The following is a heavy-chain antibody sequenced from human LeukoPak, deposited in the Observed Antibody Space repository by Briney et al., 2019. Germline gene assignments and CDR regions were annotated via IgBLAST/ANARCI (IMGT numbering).Heavy chain of an antibody. V-gene: IGHV1-46*01. CDR2: VNPSDGST. Sequence: ASVKVSCKASGYTFTSYYMHWVRQAPGQGLEWMGIVNPSDGSTSYAQKFQGGVTMTRDTSTSIVYMELSSLRSEDTAVYYCARRGYTYGYPDYWGQGTLVTVSS. D-gene: IGHD5-18*01. CDR1: GYTFTSYY. CDR3: ARRGYTYGYPDY. J-gene: IGHJ4*02.